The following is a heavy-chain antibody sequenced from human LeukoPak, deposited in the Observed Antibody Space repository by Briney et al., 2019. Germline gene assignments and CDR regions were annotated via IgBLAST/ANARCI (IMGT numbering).Heavy chain of an antibody. CDR3: AIGTALAV. V-gene: IGHV4-4*07. CDR2: IYSNGSS. D-gene: IGHD6-19*01. CDR1: GGSISSYS. Sequence: PSETLSLTCTVSGGSISSYSWSWIRQPAGKGLEWIGRIYSNGSSNYNPSLNSRVTMSVDMSKNQFSLKLTSVTAADTAVYYCAIGTALAVWGRGTLVTVSS. J-gene: IGHJ4*02.